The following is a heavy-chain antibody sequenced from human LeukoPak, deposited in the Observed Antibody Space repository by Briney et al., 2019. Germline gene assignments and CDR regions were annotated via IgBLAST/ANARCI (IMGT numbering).Heavy chain of an antibody. D-gene: IGHD4-17*01. V-gene: IGHV3-21*01. J-gene: IGHJ5*02. CDR2: ISSSSSYI. CDR3: ARVPSLSTVTYNWFHP. CDR1: GFTFSTYN. Sequence: GGSLRLSCAASGFTFSTYNMNWVRQAPGKGLEWVSSISSSSSYIYYADSVKGRFTISRDNANNSLYLQLNSLRAEDTAVYHCARVPSLSTVTYNWFHPWGQGTLVTVSS.